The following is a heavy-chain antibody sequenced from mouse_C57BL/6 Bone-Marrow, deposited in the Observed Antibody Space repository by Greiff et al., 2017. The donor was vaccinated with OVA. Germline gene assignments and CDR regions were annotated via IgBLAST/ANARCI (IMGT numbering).Heavy chain of an antibody. D-gene: IGHD2-5*01. V-gene: IGHV14-4*01. CDR3: TTGAYYSNYDFDY. J-gene: IGHJ2*01. CDR2: IDPENGDT. CDR1: GFNIKDDY. Sequence: DVQLQQSGAELVRPGASVKLSCTASGFNIKDDYMHWVKQRPEQGLEWIGWIDPENGDTEYASKFQGKATITADTSSNTAYLQLSSLTSEDTAVYYCTTGAYYSNYDFDYWGQGTTLTVSS.